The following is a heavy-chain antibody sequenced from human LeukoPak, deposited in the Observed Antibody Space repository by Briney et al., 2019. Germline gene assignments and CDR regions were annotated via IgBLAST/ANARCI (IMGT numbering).Heavy chain of an antibody. V-gene: IGHV1-69*01. CDR2: IIPIFGTA. D-gene: IGHD5-24*01. CDR3: ANGREDGWGYFDY. J-gene: IGHJ4*02. CDR1: GGTFSSYA. Sequence: SVKVSCKASGGTFSSYAISWVRQAPGQGLEWMGGIIPIFGTANYAQKFQGRVTITADESTSTAYMELSSLRSEDAAVYYCANGREDGWGYFDYWGQGTLVTVSS.